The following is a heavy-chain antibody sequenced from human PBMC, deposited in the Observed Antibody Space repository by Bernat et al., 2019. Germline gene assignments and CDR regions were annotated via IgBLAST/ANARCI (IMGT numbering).Heavy chain of an antibody. V-gene: IGHV3-48*01. CDR1: GFIFSSYS. J-gene: IGHJ6*02. CDR3: ASDVMRQLGYSYYGMDV. D-gene: IGHD3-16*01. Sequence: EVQLVESGGGLVQPGGSLRLSCAASGFIFSSYSMNWVRQAPGKGLEWVSHISSTSRTIYYGDSVKGRFTISRDNAKNSLYLQMNSLRAEDTAVYYCASDVMRQLGYSYYGMDVWAKGPRSPSP. CDR2: ISSTSRTI.